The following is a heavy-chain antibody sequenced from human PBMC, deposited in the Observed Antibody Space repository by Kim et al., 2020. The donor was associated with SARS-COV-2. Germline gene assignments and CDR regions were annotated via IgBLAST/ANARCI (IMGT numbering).Heavy chain of an antibody. Sequence: GGSLRLSCAASGFSFSSSGMHWVRQAPGKGLEWVAVIWFDGSREYYADSVKGRFTISRDNSNDTLFLQMNSLRADDTAVYYCARDFGSSWSPFGYWGQGTLVTVSS. CDR3: ARDFGSSWSPFGY. CDR2: IWFDGSRE. D-gene: IGHD6-13*01. J-gene: IGHJ4*02. V-gene: IGHV3-33*01. CDR1: GFSFSSSG.